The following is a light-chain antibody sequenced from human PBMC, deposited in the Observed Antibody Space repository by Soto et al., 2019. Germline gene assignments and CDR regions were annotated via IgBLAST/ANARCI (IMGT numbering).Light chain of an antibody. CDR2: KVS. V-gene: IGKV2-30*01. J-gene: IGKJ5*01. Sequence: DVVMTQSPLSLPVTLGQPASISCRSSQSLVYSDGNTYLNWFQQRPGQSPRRLIYKVSNRDSGVPDRFSGSGSATDFTLKISRVEAEDVGVYYCMQGTHWPPITFGQGTRLEIQ. CDR3: MQGTHWPPIT. CDR1: QSLVYSDGNTY.